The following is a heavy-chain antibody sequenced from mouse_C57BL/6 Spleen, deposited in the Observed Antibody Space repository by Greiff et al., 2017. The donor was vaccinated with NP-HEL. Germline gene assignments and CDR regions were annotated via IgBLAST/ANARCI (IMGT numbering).Heavy chain of an antibody. Sequence: QVQLQQPGAELVRPGSSVKLSCKASGYTFTSYWMHWVKQRPIQGLEWIGNIDPSDSETHYNQKFKDKATLTVDKSSSTAYMQLSSLTSEDSAVYYCARGVYYSNYEDYAMDYWGQGTSVTVSS. CDR3: ARGVYYSNYEDYAMDY. CDR2: IDPSDSET. J-gene: IGHJ4*01. V-gene: IGHV1-52*01. D-gene: IGHD2-5*01. CDR1: GYTFTSYW.